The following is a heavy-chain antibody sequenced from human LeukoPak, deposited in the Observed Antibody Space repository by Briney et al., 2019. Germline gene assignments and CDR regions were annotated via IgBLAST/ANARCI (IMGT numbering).Heavy chain of an antibody. V-gene: IGHV3-7*01. CDR1: GFTFSKYW. Sequence: PGGSLRLSCAASGFTFSKYWMTWVRQAPGEGLEWVANIKEGGSEKFYVDSVKGRFTICKDNAKNSLYLQMYSLSAEDPAVYYCARGWDTPMGKGFNCWGKRTLVTASS. CDR2: IKEGGSEK. D-gene: IGHD5-18*01. CDR3: ARGWDTPMGKGFNC. J-gene: IGHJ4*02.